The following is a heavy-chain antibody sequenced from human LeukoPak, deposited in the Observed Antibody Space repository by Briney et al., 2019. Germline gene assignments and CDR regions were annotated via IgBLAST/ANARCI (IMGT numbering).Heavy chain of an antibody. Sequence: ASVKVSCKASGYTFTGYYMHWVRQAPGQGLEWMGWINPNSGGTNYAQKFQGRVTMTRDTSISTAYMELSRLRSDDTAVYYCAREDAGYSSSWTDYNWFDPWGQGTLVTVSS. CDR1: GYTFTGYY. J-gene: IGHJ5*02. D-gene: IGHD6-13*01. CDR2: INPNSGGT. CDR3: AREDAGYSSSWTDYNWFDP. V-gene: IGHV1-2*02.